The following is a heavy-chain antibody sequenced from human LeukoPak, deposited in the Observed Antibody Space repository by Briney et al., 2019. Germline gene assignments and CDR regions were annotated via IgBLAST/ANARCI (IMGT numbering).Heavy chain of an antibody. CDR2: IKQDGSEK. V-gene: IGHV3-7*01. Sequence: GGSLRLSCAASGFTFTSYWMNWVRQAPGKGLQWVARIKQDGSEKYYVESVKGRFTISRDNAKNSLYLRMDSLRAEDTAVYYCAREGFCSGGICSYDNWGQGTLFTVSS. D-gene: IGHD2-15*01. CDR1: GFTFTSYW. J-gene: IGHJ4*02. CDR3: AREGFCSGGICSYDN.